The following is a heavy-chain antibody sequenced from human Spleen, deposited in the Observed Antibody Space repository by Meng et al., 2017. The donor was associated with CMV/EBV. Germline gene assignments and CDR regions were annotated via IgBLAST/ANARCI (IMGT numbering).Heavy chain of an antibody. J-gene: IGHJ4*02. Sequence: ASVKVSCKASGYTFTSYYMHWVRQAPGQGLEWMGIINPSGGSTSYAQKFQGRVTMTRDTSTSTVYMELSSLRSEDTAVYYCARDMFNVLMVYAPIDYWGQGVLVTVSS. CDR1: GYTFTSYY. V-gene: IGHV1-46*01. CDR3: ARDMFNVLMVYAPIDY. CDR2: INPSGGST. D-gene: IGHD2-8*01.